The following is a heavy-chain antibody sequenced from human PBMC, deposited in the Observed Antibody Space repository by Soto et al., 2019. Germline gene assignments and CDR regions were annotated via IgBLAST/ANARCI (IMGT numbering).Heavy chain of an antibody. D-gene: IGHD3-22*01. CDR1: VFALSSYS. Sequence: DGALRLSCAASVFALSSYSIKWFRQAPVKLLACLSSISSSSSYTYYADSVKGRFTISRENSKNTLYLQMNTLKAKDTAVYYCATQKHGYYDSTRTGAFDIWGQETMVTV. CDR3: ATQKHGYYDSTRTGAFDI. J-gene: IGHJ3*02. V-gene: IGHV3-21*04. CDR2: ISSSSSYT.